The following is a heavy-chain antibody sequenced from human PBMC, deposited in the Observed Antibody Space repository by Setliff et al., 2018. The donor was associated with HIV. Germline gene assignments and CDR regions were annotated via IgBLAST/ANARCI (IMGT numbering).Heavy chain of an antibody. V-gene: IGHV4-39*01. CDR2: IYHTGST. CDR3: ARRVVITTGSYYFDY. CDR1: GGSINSTSYY. Sequence: SETLSLTCTVSGGSINSTSYYWGWIRQPPGNGLEWIGSIYHTGSTYYKPSLRSRVTISVDTSKNQFSLRLSSVAAGDAAVYYCARRVVITTGSYYFDYWGQGTLVTVSS. J-gene: IGHJ4*02. D-gene: IGHD3-22*01.